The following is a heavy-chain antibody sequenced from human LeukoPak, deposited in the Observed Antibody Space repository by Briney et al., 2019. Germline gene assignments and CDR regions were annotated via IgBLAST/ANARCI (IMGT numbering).Heavy chain of an antibody. J-gene: IGHJ4*02. D-gene: IGHD3-9*01. CDR1: GFTFDDYA. V-gene: IGHV3-9*01. Sequence: GGSLRLSCAASGFTFDDYAMHWVRQAPGKGLEWVSGISWNSGSIGYADSVKGRFTISRDNAKNSLYLQMNSLRAEDTALYYCAKVHADYDILTGPAVYFDYWGQGTLVTVSS. CDR2: ISWNSGSI. CDR3: AKVHADYDILTGPAVYFDY.